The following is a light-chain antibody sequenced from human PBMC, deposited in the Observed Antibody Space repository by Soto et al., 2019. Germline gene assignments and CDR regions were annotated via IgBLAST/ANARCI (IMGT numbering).Light chain of an antibody. CDR2: DAS. V-gene: IGKV3-11*01. J-gene: IGKJ5*01. CDR1: QSVSSY. CDR3: QQRSNWPRT. Sequence: EIVLAQSPGTPSLSPGERATLSCRASQSVSSYLAWYQQKPGQAPRLLIYDASNRATGIPARFSGSGSGTDFTLTISSLEPEDFAVYYCQQRSNWPRTCGQGTRL.